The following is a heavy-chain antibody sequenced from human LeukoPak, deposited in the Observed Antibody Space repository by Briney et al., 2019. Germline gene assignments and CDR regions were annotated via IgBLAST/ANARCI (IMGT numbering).Heavy chain of an antibody. CDR3: ARDGSNPYFDY. D-gene: IGHD6-13*01. CDR1: GFSFTSYW. V-gene: IGHV3-7*01. Sequence: GGSLRLSCAASGFSFTSYWMSWVRQAPGQGLEWVANINRDGSEKYYVDSVKGRFTISRDNGKNSLYLQMNSLRAEGTAVYFCARDGSNPYFDYWGQGSLVTVSS. CDR2: INRDGSEK. J-gene: IGHJ4*02.